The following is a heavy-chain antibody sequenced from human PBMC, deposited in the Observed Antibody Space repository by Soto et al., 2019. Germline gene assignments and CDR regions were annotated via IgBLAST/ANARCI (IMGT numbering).Heavy chain of an antibody. CDR2: ISYDGSNK. CDR1: GFTFSSYA. Sequence: QVQLVESGGGVVQPGRSLRLSCAASGFTFSSYAMHWVRQAPGKGLEWVALISYDGSNKYYADSVKGRFTISRDNSKNTLYLQMNSLRAEDTAVYYCARTPGQQLVRGQDYYYGMDVWGQGTTVTVSS. CDR3: ARTPGQQLVRGQDYYYGMDV. D-gene: IGHD6-6*01. V-gene: IGHV3-30-3*01. J-gene: IGHJ6*02.